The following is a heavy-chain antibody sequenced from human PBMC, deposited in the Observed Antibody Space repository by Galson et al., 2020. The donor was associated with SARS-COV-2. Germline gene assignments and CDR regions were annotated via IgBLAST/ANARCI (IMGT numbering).Heavy chain of an antibody. CDR3: ARRYTYGLSPYWYFDL. D-gene: IGHD5-18*01. CDR1: GGSISSGGYS. CDR2: VYHSGAT. V-gene: IGHV4-30-2*01. J-gene: IGHJ2*01. Sequence: SETLSLTCPVSGGSISSGGYSWTWLRQPPGKGLEWIGYVYHSGATHYNPSLKSPLTISVDRSKNQLSLKLTSVTAADTAVYYCARRYTYGLSPYWYFDLWGRGTLVTVSS.